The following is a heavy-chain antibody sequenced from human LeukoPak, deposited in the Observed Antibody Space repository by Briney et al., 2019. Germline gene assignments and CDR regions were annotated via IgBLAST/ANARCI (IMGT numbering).Heavy chain of an antibody. CDR1: GGSTSSDH. J-gene: IGHJ4*02. CDR2: ISYRGST. Sequence: SETLSLTCTVSGGSTSSDHWSWIRQPPEKGLEWIGCISYRGSTYYNPSLKSRVTISLDTSKKHFSLKLTSVTAADTGVYYCARQGAGVPFDYWGRGTLVTVSS. D-gene: IGHD3-10*01. V-gene: IGHV4-59*08. CDR3: ARQGAGVPFDY.